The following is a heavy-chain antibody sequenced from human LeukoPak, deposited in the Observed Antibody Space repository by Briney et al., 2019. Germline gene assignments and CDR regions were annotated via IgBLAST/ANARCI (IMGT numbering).Heavy chain of an antibody. CDR3: ARETGAGSSWYSRNWFVP. D-gene: IGHD6-13*01. J-gene: IGHJ5*02. Sequence: ASVKVSCKASGYTFTSYDINSVRQATGQGLEWMGWMNPNSGNTGYAQKFQGRVTMTRNTSISTTYMELSSLRSEDTAVYHCARETGAGSSWYSRNWFVPWGQGTLVTVSS. CDR2: MNPNSGNT. V-gene: IGHV1-8*01. CDR1: GYTFTSYD.